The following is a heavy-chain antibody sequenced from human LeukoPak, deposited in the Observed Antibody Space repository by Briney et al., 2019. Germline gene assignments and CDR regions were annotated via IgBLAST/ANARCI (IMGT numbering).Heavy chain of an antibody. CDR1: GGTFSSYA. Sequence: SVKVSCKASGGTFSSYAISWVRQAPGQGLEWMGRIIPILGIANYAQKFQGRVTITADKSTSTAYMELSSLRSEDTAVYYCARVDAREPITIFVPTRGNWFDPWGQGTLVTVSS. V-gene: IGHV1-69*04. D-gene: IGHD3-3*01. J-gene: IGHJ5*02. CDR3: ARVDAREPITIFVPTRGNWFDP. CDR2: IIPILGIA.